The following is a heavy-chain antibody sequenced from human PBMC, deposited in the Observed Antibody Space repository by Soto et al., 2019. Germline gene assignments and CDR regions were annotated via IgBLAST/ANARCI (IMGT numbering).Heavy chain of an antibody. J-gene: IGHJ4*02. CDR3: ARDRYDYGGKPDN. D-gene: IGHD4-17*01. CDR2: INHSGST. CDR1: GGSCSGYY. V-gene: IGHV4-34*01. Sequence: SETLCLTCAVYGGSCSGYYWSWIRQPPGKGLEWIGEINHSGSTNYNPSLKSRVTISVDTSKNQFSLKLSSVTAADTAVYYCARDRYDYGGKPDNWGQGTLVTVSS.